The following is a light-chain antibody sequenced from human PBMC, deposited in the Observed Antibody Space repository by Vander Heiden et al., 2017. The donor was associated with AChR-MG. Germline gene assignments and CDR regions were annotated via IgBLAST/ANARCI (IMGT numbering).Light chain of an antibody. J-gene: IGKJ2*01. Sequence: IQMTQSPSSLSASIGDRVTITCRASQSISSYLNWYQQKPGKAPKLLIYAASSLQSGVPSRFSGSGSGTDFTLIISSLQPEDFATYYCQQSDSTPRTFGQWTKLEIQ. V-gene: IGKV1-39*01. CDR1: QSISSY. CDR2: AAS. CDR3: QQSDSTPRT.